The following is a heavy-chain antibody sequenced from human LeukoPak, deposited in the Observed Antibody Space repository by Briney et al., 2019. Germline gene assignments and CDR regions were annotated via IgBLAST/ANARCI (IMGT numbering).Heavy chain of an antibody. J-gene: IGHJ6*03. CDR1: GYSISSGYY. CDR2: IYHSGST. V-gene: IGHV4-38-2*02. Sequence: PSETLSLTCTVSGYSISSGYYWGWIRQPPGKGLERIGSIYHSGSTYYNPSLKSRVTISVDTSKNQFSLKLSSVTAADTAVYYCARHETGSERQASLSGYYYMDVWGKGTTVTVSS. CDR3: ARHETGSERQASLSGYYYMDV. D-gene: IGHD6-25*01.